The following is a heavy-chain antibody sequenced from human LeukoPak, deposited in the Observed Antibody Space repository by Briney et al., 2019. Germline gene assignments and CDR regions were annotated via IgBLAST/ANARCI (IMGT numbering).Heavy chain of an antibody. Sequence: GASVKVSCKASGGTFSNYAINWVRQAPGHGLEWMGGIIPIFGTAKNAQRFQGRVTITADKSTSTAYMELSSLRSEDTAVYYCARDLLGSYSPFDDWGQGTLVTVSS. J-gene: IGHJ4*02. CDR2: IIPIFGTA. V-gene: IGHV1-69*06. CDR1: GGTFSNYA. CDR3: ARDLLGSYSPFDD. D-gene: IGHD1-26*01.